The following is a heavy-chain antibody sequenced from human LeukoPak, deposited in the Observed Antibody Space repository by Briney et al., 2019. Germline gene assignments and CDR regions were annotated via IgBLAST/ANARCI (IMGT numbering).Heavy chain of an antibody. CDR2: ISGSGGST. CDR1: GFTFSSYA. J-gene: IGHJ4*02. D-gene: IGHD3-3*01. Sequence: PGGSLRLSCAASGFTFSSYAMSWVRQAPGKGLEWVSAISGSGGSTYYADSVKGRFTISRDNSKNTLYLQMNSLRAEDTAVYYCAKDGGNDFWSGYYCLYWGQGTLVTVSS. CDR3: AKDGGNDFWSGYYCLY. V-gene: IGHV3-23*01.